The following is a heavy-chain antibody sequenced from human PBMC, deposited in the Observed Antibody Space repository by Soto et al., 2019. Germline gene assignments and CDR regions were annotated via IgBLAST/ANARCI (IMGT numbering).Heavy chain of an antibody. J-gene: IGHJ5*02. CDR1: GYTFTSYD. V-gene: IGHV1-8*01. CDR2: MNPNSGNT. D-gene: IGHD3-3*01. CDR3: ASDGAYYDFWSGYYTDNWLNP. Sequence: QVQLVQSGAEVKKPGASVKVSCKASGYTFTSYDINWVRQATGQGLEWMGWMNPNSGNTGNAQKFQGRVTKTRNTSINTAYMGLSSLRSADKAGDYCASDGAYYDFWSGYYTDNWLNPWGQGTLVTVSS.